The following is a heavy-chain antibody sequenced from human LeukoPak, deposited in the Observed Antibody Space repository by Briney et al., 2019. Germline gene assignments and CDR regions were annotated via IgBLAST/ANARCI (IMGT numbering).Heavy chain of an antibody. CDR1: GFTFSSYA. CDR3: AKSQDFGDYDVAF. D-gene: IGHD4-17*01. Sequence: GGSLRLSCAASGFTFSSYAMSCVRQAPGKGLEWVSSVSGSGNRTYYADSVKGRFTISRDNSKNTLYLQMNSLRAEDTAVYYCAKSQDFGDYDVAFWGQGTLVTVSS. J-gene: IGHJ4*02. CDR2: VSGSGNRT. V-gene: IGHV3-23*01.